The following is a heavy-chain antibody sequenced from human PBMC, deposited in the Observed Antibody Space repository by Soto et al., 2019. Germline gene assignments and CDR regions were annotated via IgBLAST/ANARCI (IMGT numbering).Heavy chain of an antibody. D-gene: IGHD1-20*01. CDR2: INPNSGGT. CDR1: WYNLTGYY. Sequence: ASVKGSCKASWYNLTGYYMHWGRQAPGQGLEWMGWINPNSGGTNYAQKFQGWVTMTRDTSISTAYLEVSRLRSDDTAVYYCARVETINYALDVWGQGTTVTVSS. CDR3: ARVETINYALDV. J-gene: IGHJ6*02. V-gene: IGHV1-2*04.